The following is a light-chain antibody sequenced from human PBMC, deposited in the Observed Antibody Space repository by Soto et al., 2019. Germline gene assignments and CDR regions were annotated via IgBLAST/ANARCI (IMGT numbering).Light chain of an antibody. Sequence: EIVLTQSPGTLSLSPGERATLSCRASQSVSSSYLAWYQQKPGQAPRLLIYGASSRATGIPDRFSGSGSGTEFTLTISSLQSEDFAVYYCQQYNNWLLWTFGQGTKVDIK. J-gene: IGKJ1*01. V-gene: IGKV3-20*01. CDR3: QQYNNWLLWT. CDR2: GAS. CDR1: QSVSSSY.